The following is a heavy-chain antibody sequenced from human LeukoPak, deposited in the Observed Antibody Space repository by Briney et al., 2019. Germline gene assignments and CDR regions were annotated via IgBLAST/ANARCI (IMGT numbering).Heavy chain of an antibody. CDR1: GGSISSYY. Sequence: SETLSLTCTVSGGSISSYYWSWIRQPPGKGLEWIGYIYCSGSTNYNPSLKSRVTISVDTSKNRLSLKLSSVTAADTAVYYCARGGVQLWFRTYGMDVWGQGTTVTVSS. D-gene: IGHD5-18*01. CDR2: IYCSGST. CDR3: ARGGVQLWFRTYGMDV. J-gene: IGHJ6*02. V-gene: IGHV4-59*01.